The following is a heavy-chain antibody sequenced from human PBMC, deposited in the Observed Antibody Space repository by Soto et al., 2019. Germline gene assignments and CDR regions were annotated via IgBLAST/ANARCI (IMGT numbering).Heavy chain of an antibody. D-gene: IGHD3-10*01. Sequence: SVKVSCKASGGTFSSYAISWVRQAPGHGPEWMGRIIPIFGTANYAQKFQGRVKITADVSTSTAYMELSSLRSQDTAVYSCARDRGLDTITSYYFDYWGQGXLVTVHS. V-gene: IGHV1-69*13. CDR2: IIPIFGTA. J-gene: IGHJ4*02. CDR3: ARDRGLDTITSYYFDY. CDR1: GGTFSSYA.